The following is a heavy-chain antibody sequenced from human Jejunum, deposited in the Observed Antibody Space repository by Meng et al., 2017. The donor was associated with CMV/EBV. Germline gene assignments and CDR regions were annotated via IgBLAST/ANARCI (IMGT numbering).Heavy chain of an antibody. J-gene: IGHJ4*02. CDR3: VRGLGDLSD. CDR2: MNPKSGDT. V-gene: IGHV1-8*03. D-gene: IGHD3-10*01. Sequence: SSTASGAPFSSDVLNWVRQAAGQGLEWMGWMNPKSGDTGYAQKFQGRVSFSRDTSISTAYMQLTSLTSQDTAVYYCVRGLGDLSDWGQGTPVTVSS. CDR1: GAPFSSDV.